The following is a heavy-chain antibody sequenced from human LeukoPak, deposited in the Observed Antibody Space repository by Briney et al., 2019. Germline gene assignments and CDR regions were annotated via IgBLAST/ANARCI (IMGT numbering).Heavy chain of an antibody. CDR3: AKSGHIVVVPAYFDY. CDR2: ISGSGGST. J-gene: IGHJ4*02. Sequence: PGGSLRLSCAASGFTVSSNYMSWVRQAPGKGLEWVSAISGSGGSTYYADSVKGRFTISRDNSKNTLYLQMNSLRAEDTAVYYCAKSGHIVVVPAYFDYWGQGTLVTVSS. V-gene: IGHV3-23*01. CDR1: GFTVSSNY. D-gene: IGHD2-2*01.